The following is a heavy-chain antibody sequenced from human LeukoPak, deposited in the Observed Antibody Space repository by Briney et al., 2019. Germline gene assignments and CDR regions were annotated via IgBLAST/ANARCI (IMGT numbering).Heavy chain of an antibody. V-gene: IGHV3-23*01. Sequence: GGSLRLSCAASGFTFSSYEMNWVRQAPGKGPEWVSLISGGGTSTYYADSVTGRFTISRDNLKNTLYLQMNSLRAEDTAIFYCAKDRDDYLWGNLGAFDIWGQGTMVSVSS. J-gene: IGHJ3*02. CDR2: ISGGGTST. CDR3: AKDRDDYLWGNLGAFDI. D-gene: IGHD3-16*01. CDR1: GFTFSSYE.